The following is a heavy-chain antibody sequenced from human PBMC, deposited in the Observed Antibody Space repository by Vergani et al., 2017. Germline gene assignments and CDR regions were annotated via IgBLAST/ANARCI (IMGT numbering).Heavy chain of an antibody. CDR2: IYYSGST. D-gene: IGHD5-12*01. CDR3: ARGEGAEWWLRANWFDP. J-gene: IGHJ5*02. V-gene: IGHV4-30-4*08. Sequence: QVQLQESGPGLVKPSQTLSLTCTVSGGSISSGDYYWSWIRQPPGKGLEWIGYIYYSGSTYYNPSLKSRVTIALDTSKNQFALKLSSVTAADTAVYYCARGEGAEWWLRANWFDPWGQGTLVTVSS. CDR1: GGSISSGDYY.